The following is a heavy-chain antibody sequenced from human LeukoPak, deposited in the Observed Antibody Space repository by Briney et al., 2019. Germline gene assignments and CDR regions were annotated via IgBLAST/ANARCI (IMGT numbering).Heavy chain of an antibody. Sequence: SETLCLTCSVSGGSISSSSHYWDWIRQPPEEGVEWIGCIYYSGSTYYNPSLKSRVTIAVDTSKNQFSLKLISVTAADTAVYYCAREDTGGLDYWGRGILVTVSP. D-gene: IGHD2-8*02. CDR1: GGSISSSSHY. J-gene: IGHJ4*02. V-gene: IGHV4-39*07. CDR2: IYYSGST. CDR3: AREDTGGLDY.